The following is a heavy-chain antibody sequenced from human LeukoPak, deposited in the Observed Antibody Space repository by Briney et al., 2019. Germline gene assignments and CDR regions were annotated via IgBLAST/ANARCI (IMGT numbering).Heavy chain of an antibody. CDR1: GYTFSDYY. V-gene: IGHV1-2*02. J-gene: IGHJ4*02. Sequence: GASMKVSCKASGYTFSDYYIHWVRQGPGQGLEWMGWINPNSGTNYAQNFQGRDTMTRDTSISTAYMELSRLRSDDTAVYYCAREEQHQRGRHFEYWGQGTLVTVSS. CDR3: AREEQHQRGRHFEY. CDR2: INPNSGT. D-gene: IGHD6-13*01.